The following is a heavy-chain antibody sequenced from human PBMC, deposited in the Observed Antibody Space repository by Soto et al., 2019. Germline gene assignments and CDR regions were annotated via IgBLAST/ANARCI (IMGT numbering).Heavy chain of an antibody. Sequence: ASVKVSCKASGYTFTTYDISWVRQAPGQGLDWMGRISTYNGDTNYPQKFQGRVTITADESTSTAHMELSSLRSEDTAVYYCASWLKEAGIGGNYYYGMDVWGQGTTVTVSS. D-gene: IGHD6-19*01. CDR2: ISTYNGDT. CDR3: ASWLKEAGIGGNYYYGMDV. J-gene: IGHJ6*02. CDR1: GYTFTTYD. V-gene: IGHV1-18*01.